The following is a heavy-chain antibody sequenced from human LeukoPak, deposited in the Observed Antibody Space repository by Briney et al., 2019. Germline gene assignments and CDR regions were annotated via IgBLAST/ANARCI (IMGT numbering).Heavy chain of an antibody. V-gene: IGHV3-7*01. CDR1: GFTFSNYW. Sequence: GGSLRLSCAASGFTFSNYWMHWVRQAPGKGLEWVANIKQDRSEKYYVDSVKGRFTISRDNAKNSLYLQMNSLRAEDTAVYYCAELGITMIGGVWGKGTTVTISS. J-gene: IGHJ6*04. D-gene: IGHD3-10*02. CDR2: IKQDRSEK. CDR3: AELGITMIGGV.